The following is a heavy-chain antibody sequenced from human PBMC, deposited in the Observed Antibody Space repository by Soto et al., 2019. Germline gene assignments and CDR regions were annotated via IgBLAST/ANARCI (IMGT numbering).Heavy chain of an antibody. CDR2: IYPGDSDT. CDR1: GYSFTSYW. Sequence: GESLKISCKGSGYSFTSYWIGWVRQMPGKGLEWMGIIYPGDSDTRYSPSFQGQVTISADKSISTAYLQWSSLKASDTAMYYCARSYYGVDYYYYGMDVWGQGTTVTVSS. V-gene: IGHV5-51*01. D-gene: IGHD3-10*01. CDR3: ARSYYGVDYYYYGMDV. J-gene: IGHJ6*02.